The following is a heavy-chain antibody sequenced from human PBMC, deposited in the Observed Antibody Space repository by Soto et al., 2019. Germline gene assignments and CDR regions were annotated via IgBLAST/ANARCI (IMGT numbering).Heavy chain of an antibody. V-gene: IGHV3-23*01. Sequence: GGSLRLSCAASGFTFSSYAMSWVRQAPGKGLEWVSAISGSGGSTYYADSVKGRFTISRDNSKNTLYLQMNSLRAEDTAVYYCAKEYGYGYKVRVARHEYYFDYWGQGTLVTVSS. CDR1: GFTFSSYA. D-gene: IGHD5-18*01. CDR2: ISGSGGST. CDR3: AKEYGYGYKVRVARHEYYFDY. J-gene: IGHJ4*02.